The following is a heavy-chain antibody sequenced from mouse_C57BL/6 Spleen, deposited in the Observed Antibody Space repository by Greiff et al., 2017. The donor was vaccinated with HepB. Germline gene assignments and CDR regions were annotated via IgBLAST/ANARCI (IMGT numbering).Heavy chain of an antibody. D-gene: IGHD2-1*01. CDR2: ISYDGSN. J-gene: IGHJ2*01. Sequence: ESGPGLVKPSQSLSLTCSVTGYSITSGYYWNWIRQFPGNKLEWMGYISYDGSNNYNPSLKNRISITRDTSKNQFFLKLNSVTTEDTATYYCLIYYGNWGYFDYWGQGTTLTVSS. V-gene: IGHV3-6*01. CDR1: GYSITSGYY. CDR3: LIYYGNWGYFDY.